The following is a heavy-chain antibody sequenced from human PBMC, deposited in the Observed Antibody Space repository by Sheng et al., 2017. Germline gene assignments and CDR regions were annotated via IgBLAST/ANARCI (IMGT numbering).Heavy chain of an antibody. CDR1: GFTFGDFY. Sequence: QVQLVESGGGLVQPGGSLRLSCAASGFTFGDFYMSWIRQAPGKGLEWVSHISSSGSTTFYADSVKGRFTFSRDNAKDSLYLQMNSLRAEDTAVYYCARGIGDYNRYYFDYWGQGSLVTVSS. CDR2: ISSSGSTT. J-gene: IGHJ4*02. D-gene: IGHD2-21*02. CDR3: ARGIGDYNRYYFDY. V-gene: IGHV3-11*04.